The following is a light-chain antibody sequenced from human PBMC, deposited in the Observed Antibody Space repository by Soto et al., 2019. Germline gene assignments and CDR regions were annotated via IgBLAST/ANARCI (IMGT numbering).Light chain of an antibody. CDR1: QSIRSY. CDR3: QQSYSTPPIT. V-gene: IGKV1-39*01. Sequence: DVVMTQSPSSLSASVGDRVTITCRASQSIRSYLHWYQQKPGKAPKLLIYAASSLQSGFPSRFSGSGSGTDFTLTISNLQPEDFASYYCQQSYSTPPITFGQGTRLEIK. CDR2: AAS. J-gene: IGKJ5*01.